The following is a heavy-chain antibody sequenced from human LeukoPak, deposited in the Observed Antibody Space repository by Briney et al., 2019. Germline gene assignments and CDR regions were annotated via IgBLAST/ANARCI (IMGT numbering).Heavy chain of an antibody. CDR2: INPHSGVT. CDR3: ARGQQWLEAFEH. D-gene: IGHD6-19*01. CDR1: GSTFTDYY. Sequence: ASVKVSCKASGSTFTDYYLHWVRQAPGQGLEWMGWINPHSGVTKYAQKFQGRVTVTRDTSISSASMEVSSLRSADTAVYYCARGQQWLEAFEHWGQGTLVTVSS. J-gene: IGHJ4*02. V-gene: IGHV1-2*02.